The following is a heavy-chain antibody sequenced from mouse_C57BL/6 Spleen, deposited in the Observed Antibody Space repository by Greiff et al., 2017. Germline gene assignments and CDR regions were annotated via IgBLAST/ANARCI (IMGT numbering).Heavy chain of an antibody. D-gene: IGHD4-1*01. CDR1: GYSFTGYY. Sequence: EVKVVESGPELVKPGASVKISCKASGYSFTGYYMNWVKQSPEKSLEWIGEINPSTGGTTYNQKFKAKATLTVDKSSSTAYMQLKSLTSEDSAVYYCAKGILGRGDYWGQGTTLTVSS. V-gene: IGHV1-42*01. CDR3: AKGILGRGDY. CDR2: INPSTGGT. J-gene: IGHJ2*01.